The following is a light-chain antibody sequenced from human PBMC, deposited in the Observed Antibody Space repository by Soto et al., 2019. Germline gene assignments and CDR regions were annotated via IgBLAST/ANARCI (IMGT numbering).Light chain of an antibody. J-gene: IGKJ1*01. V-gene: IGKV3-20*01. CDR3: QQYVSSPWA. CDR2: GAS. CDR1: QSVSSSF. Sequence: EIALAQSPGTLSLSPGERATLSCRASQSVSSSFLAWYQQKAGQAPRLLIYGASRRATGIPDRFSGSGSGTDFTLTISRLEPEDFAVYYCQQYVSSPWAFGQGTKVDI.